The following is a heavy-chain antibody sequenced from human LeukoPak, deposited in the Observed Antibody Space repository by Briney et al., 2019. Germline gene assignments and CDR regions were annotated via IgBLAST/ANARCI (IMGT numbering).Heavy chain of an antibody. J-gene: IGHJ6*03. V-gene: IGHV4-4*02. CDR3: ARLAARPVSLNMDV. CDR2: IYHSGST. D-gene: IGHD6-6*01. Sequence: SETLSLTCTVSGGSISSSNWWSWVRQPPGKGLEWIGEIYHSGSTNYNPSLKSRVTISVDKSKNQFSLKLSSVTAADTAVYYCARLAARPVSLNMDVWGKGTTVTVSS. CDR1: GGSISSSNW.